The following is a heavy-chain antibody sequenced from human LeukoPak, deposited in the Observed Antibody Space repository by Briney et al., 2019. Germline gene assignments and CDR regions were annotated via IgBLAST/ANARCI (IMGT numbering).Heavy chain of an antibody. CDR2: ITSSSSYI. CDR1: GFTFSNYA. V-gene: IGHV3-21*01. Sequence: GGSLRLSCSVSGFTFSNYAMHWARQAPGKGLEWVSSITSSSSYISYADSLRGRFTISRDNAKNSLYLQMNSLRAEDTAVYYCARLGVAAVGTSGYFDYWGQGTLVTVSS. CDR3: ARLGVAAVGTSGYFDY. D-gene: IGHD6-13*01. J-gene: IGHJ4*02.